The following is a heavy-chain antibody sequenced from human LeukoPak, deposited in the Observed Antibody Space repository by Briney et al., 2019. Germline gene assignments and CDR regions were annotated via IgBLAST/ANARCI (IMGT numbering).Heavy chain of an antibody. J-gene: IGHJ3*02. Sequence: SETLSLTCAVYGGSFSGYYWSWIRQPPGKGLEWIGEINHSGSTNYNPSLKSRVTISVDKSKNQFSLKLSSVTAADTAVYYCARDGWLYDILTGYYIGRAFDIWGQGTMVTVSS. CDR3: ARDGWLYDILTGYYIGRAFDI. V-gene: IGHV4-34*01. CDR2: INHSGST. D-gene: IGHD3-9*01. CDR1: GGSFSGYY.